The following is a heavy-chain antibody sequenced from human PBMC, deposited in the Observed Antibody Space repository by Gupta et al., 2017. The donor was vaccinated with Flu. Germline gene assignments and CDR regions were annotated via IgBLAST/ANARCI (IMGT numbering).Heavy chain of an antibody. CDR1: FDDYA. V-gene: IGHV3-9*01. CDR2: ISWNGVTI. D-gene: IGHD5-12*01. J-gene: IGHJ4*02. Sequence: FDDYAIHWVRQAPGKGLEWVSGISWNGVTIGYAESVKGRFTISRDNAKNSIYLQMNSLRAEDAALYYCAKDRWLQSNYFDDWGQGTLVTVSS. CDR3: AKDRWLQSNYFDD.